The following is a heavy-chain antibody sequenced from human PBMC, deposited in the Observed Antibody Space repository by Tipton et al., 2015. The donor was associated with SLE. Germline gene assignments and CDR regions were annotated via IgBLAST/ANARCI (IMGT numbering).Heavy chain of an antibody. D-gene: IGHD1-14*01. CDR3: AREDVGMAT. Sequence: QVQLVQSGADVKEPGASVRVSCKSSGYSFTGYYMHWVRQAPGQGLEWMGWINPSSGGINYAQKFQGRVTMTGDTSISTAYMELARLRSDDTAVYYCAREDVGMATWGQGTLVTVSP. V-gene: IGHV1-2*02. J-gene: IGHJ4*02. CDR2: INPSSGGI. CDR1: GYSFTGYY.